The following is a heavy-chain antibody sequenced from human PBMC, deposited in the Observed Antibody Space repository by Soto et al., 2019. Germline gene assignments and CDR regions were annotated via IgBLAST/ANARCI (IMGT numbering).Heavy chain of an antibody. V-gene: IGHV4-59*01. CDR2: IYYSGST. Sequence: SETLSLTCTVSGGSISSYYWSWIRQPPGKGLEWIGYIYYSGSTNYNPSLKSRVTISVDTSKNQFSLKLSSVTAADTAVYYCARDHGSSSFFDYWGQGTLVTVSS. CDR3: ARDHGSSSFFDY. J-gene: IGHJ4*02. D-gene: IGHD6-13*01. CDR1: GGSISSYY.